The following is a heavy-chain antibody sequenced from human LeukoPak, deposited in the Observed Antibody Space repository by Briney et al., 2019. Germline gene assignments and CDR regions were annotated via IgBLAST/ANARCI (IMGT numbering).Heavy chain of an antibody. CDR1: GFTFSSYA. CDR3: ARDITIFGGYSAQGPI. D-gene: IGHD3-3*01. V-gene: IGHV4-30-4*08. Sequence: LRLSCAASGFTFSSYAMSWVRQPPGKGLEWIGCIYYSGSTYYNPSLKSRVTISVDTSKNQFSLKLSSVTAADTAVYYCARDITIFGGYSAQGPIWGQGTMVTVSS. J-gene: IGHJ3*02. CDR2: IYYSGST.